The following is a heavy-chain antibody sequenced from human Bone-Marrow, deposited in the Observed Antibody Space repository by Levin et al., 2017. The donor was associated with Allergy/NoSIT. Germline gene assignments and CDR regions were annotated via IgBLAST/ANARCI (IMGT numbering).Heavy chain of an antibody. CDR1: GWSISSGDYY. CDR3: AGNSKYVDF. J-gene: IGHJ4*02. D-gene: IGHD4-23*01. Sequence: TSETLSLTCTVSGWSISSGDYYWSWIRQSPGKGLEYIGHIYYDGSTYHYNPSLQNRLAISVDMSMNQFSLRLRSVTAADSAVYYCAGNSKYVDFWGQGALVIVSS. V-gene: IGHV4-30-4*01. CDR2: IYYDGST.